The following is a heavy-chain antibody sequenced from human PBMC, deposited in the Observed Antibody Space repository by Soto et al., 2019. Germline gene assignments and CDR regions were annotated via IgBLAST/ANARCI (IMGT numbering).Heavy chain of an antibody. D-gene: IGHD2-8*02. CDR3: AKATATGGGAFDI. J-gene: IGHJ3*02. CDR1: GFICSSYD. CDR2: ILVSDST. V-gene: IGHV3-23*01. Sequence: LRLSCAASGFICSSYDMSWVRQAPGKALEWVSTILVSDSTHYDDSVRGRFTIPRDRSKNTVYLQMNSLTAGDTAVYYCAKATATGGGAFDISGQGTMVTVS.